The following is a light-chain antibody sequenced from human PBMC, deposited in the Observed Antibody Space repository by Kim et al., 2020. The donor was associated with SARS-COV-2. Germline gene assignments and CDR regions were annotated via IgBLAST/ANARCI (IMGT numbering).Light chain of an antibody. J-gene: IGKJ4*01. CDR1: QSISTW. V-gene: IGKV1-5*03. Sequence: LAASVGDRVTITCRASQSISTWLAWYQQKPGKAPKLLIYKASNLQSGVPSRFSGSASGTEFTLTIDSLQPDDFATYYCQQYDTDSTFGGGTKLEI. CDR2: KAS. CDR3: QQYDTDST.